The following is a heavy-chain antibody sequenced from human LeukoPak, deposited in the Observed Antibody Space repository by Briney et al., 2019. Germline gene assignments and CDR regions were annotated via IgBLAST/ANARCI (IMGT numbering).Heavy chain of an antibody. D-gene: IGHD2-21*01. V-gene: IGHV3-48*01. CDR3: AKAPVTTCSGAYCYPFDY. J-gene: IGHJ4*02. CDR1: GFTFSSYS. Sequence: GGSLRLSCAASGFTFSSYSMMWVRQAPGKGLEWVSYISSSSTTIHYADSVKGRFTISRDSSKNTLYLQMNRLRAEDAAVYYCAKAPVTTCSGAYCYPFDYWGQGTLVTVSS. CDR2: ISSSSTTI.